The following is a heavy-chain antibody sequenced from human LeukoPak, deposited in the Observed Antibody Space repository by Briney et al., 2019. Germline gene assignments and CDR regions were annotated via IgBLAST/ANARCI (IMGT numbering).Heavy chain of an antibody. V-gene: IGHV4-34*01. J-gene: IGHJ4*02. D-gene: IGHD5-18*01. CDR1: GGSFSGYY. Sequence: PSETLSLTCAVYGGSFSGYYWSRIRQPPGKGLEWIGEINHSGSTNYNPSLKSRVTISVDTSKNQFSLKLSSVTAADTAVYYCARGWRQLWFQRVFDYWGQGTLVTVSS. CDR2: INHSGST. CDR3: ARGWRQLWFQRVFDY.